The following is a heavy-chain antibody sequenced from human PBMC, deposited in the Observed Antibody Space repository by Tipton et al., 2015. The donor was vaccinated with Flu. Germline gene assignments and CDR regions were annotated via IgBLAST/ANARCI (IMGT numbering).Heavy chain of an antibody. CDR3: ARDRAPSYYDSIGFYLDY. CDR2: ISIYNGNT. J-gene: IGHJ4*02. CDR1: GYTFTDYS. Sequence: QVQLVQSGAEVKKPGASVKVSCKASGYTFTDYSFSWVRQAPGQGLEWMGWISIYNGNTHYAQKLQGRVTMTTDTPTSTAYMELRSLRSDDTAVYYCARDRAPSYYDSIGFYLDYWGQGTLVTVSS. D-gene: IGHD3-22*01. V-gene: IGHV1-18*01.